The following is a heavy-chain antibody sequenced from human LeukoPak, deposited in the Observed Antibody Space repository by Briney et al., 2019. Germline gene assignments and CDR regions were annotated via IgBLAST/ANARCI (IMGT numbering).Heavy chain of an antibody. D-gene: IGHD2-15*01. CDR3: ARQRCSGGSCYPNWFDP. Sequence: GASLKISCKGSGSSFTSYWIGWVRQMPGKGLEWMGIIYPGDSDTRYSPSFQGQVTISADKSISTAYLQWSSLKASDTAMYYCARQRCSGGSCYPNWFDPWGQGTLVTVSS. J-gene: IGHJ5*02. CDR2: IYPGDSDT. V-gene: IGHV5-51*01. CDR1: GSSFTSYW.